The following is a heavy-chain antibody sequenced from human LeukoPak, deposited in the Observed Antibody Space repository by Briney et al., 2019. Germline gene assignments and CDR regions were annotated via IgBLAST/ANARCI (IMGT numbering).Heavy chain of an antibody. D-gene: IGHD6-13*01. V-gene: IGHV4-59*01. Sequence: IPSETLSLTCTVSGGSISSYYWSWIRQPPGKGLEWIGYIYYSGSTHYNPSLKSRVTISVDTSKNQFSPKLSSVTAADTAVYYCARVPYSSSWYGQDPYFDYWGQGTLVTVSS. CDR3: ARVPYSSSWYGQDPYFDY. CDR1: GGSISSYY. CDR2: IYYSGST. J-gene: IGHJ4*02.